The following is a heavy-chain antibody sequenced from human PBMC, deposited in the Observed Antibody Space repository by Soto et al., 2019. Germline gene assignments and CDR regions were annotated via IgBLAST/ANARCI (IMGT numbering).Heavy chain of an antibody. V-gene: IGHV4-59*08. CDR2: IYYSGST. D-gene: IGHD4-17*01. Sequence: SETLSLTCTVSGGSISSYYWSWIRQPPGKGLEWIGSIYYSGSTNYNPSLKSRVTISVDTSKNQFSLKLSSVTAADTAVYYCARQIDYGDYEVGYYFDYWGQGTLVTVSS. CDR3: ARQIDYGDYEVGYYFDY. CDR1: GGSISSYY. J-gene: IGHJ4*02.